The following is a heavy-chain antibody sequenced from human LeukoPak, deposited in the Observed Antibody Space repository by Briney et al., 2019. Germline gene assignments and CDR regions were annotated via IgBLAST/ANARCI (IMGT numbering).Heavy chain of an antibody. CDR2: IRYDGSNK. CDR1: GFTFSSYG. J-gene: IGHJ4*02. CDR3: AKDPDAPPYYFDY. D-gene: IGHD1-14*01. Sequence: GGTLRLSCAASGFTFSSYGMHWVRQAPGKGLEWVAFIRYDGSNKYYADSVKGRFTISRDNSKNTLYLQMNSLRAEDTAVYYCAKDPDAPPYYFDYWGQGTLVTVSS. V-gene: IGHV3-30*02.